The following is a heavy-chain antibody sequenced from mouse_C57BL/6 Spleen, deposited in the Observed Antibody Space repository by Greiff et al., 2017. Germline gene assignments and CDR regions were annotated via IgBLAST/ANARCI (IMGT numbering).Heavy chain of an antibody. V-gene: IGHV14-2*01. CDR1: GFNIKDYY. J-gene: IGHJ3*01. CDR3: AYWAGYYEFAY. D-gene: IGHD2-3*01. Sequence: EVQLQQSGAELVKPGASVKLSCTASGFNIKDYYMHWVKQRTEQGLEWIGRIDPEDGETKYAPKFQGKATITADTSSNTAYLQLSSLTSEDTAVYYCAYWAGYYEFAYWGQGTLVTVSA. CDR2: IDPEDGET.